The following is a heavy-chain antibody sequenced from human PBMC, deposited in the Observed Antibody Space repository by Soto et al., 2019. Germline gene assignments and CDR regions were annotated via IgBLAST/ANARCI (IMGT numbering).Heavy chain of an antibody. CDR2: ISYDGSNK. V-gene: IGHV3-30-3*01. CDR3: ARDSSSGDIDY. D-gene: IGHD6-19*01. J-gene: IGHJ4*02. Sequence: GGSLRLSCAASGFTFSSYAMHWVRQAPGKGLEWVAVISYDGSNKYYADSVKGRFTISRDNSKNTLYLQMNSLRAEDTAVYYCARDSSSGDIDYWGQGTLVTVSS. CDR1: GFTFSSYA.